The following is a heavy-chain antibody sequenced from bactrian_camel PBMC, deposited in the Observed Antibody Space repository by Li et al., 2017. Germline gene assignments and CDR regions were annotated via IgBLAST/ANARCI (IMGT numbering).Heavy chain of an antibody. CDR2: ISHGSASK. D-gene: IGHD6*01. Sequence: HVQLVESGGGLVQPGGSLRLSCSASGFNYGDAHMAWVRQAPGKGLEWVSAISHGSASKYYADSVKGRFTISRDNAKNTHYLQLDSLKTEDTALYYCAKVGSAWLYDYDYWGQGTQVTVS. J-gene: IGHJ4*01. V-gene: IGHV3S1*01. CDR1: GFNYGDAH. CDR3: AKVGSAWLYDYDY.